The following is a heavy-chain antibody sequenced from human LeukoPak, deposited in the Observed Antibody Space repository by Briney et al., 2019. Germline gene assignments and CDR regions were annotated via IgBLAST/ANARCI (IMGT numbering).Heavy chain of an antibody. J-gene: IGHJ6*02. Sequence: GGSLRLSSAASGFTFSNYPMNWVRQAPGKGLEWISTISVSGVSGVNTHYTDSVKGRFTISRDNSKNTLYLQMNSLRAEDTAVYYCARDSLTTVTSRLQEYYYYYGMDVWGQGTTVTVSS. CDR1: GFTFSNYP. V-gene: IGHV3-23*01. D-gene: IGHD4-17*01. CDR3: ARDSLTTVTSRLQEYYYYYGMDV. CDR2: ISVSGVSGVNT.